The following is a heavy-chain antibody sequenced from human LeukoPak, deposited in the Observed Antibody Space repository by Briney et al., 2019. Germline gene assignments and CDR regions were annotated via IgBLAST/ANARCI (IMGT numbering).Heavy chain of an antibody. CDR2: ISHSGDT. J-gene: IGHJ5*02. Sequence: PSETLSLTCAVYGASFSGYYWSWIRQPPGKGLEWIGEISHSGDTNYNPSLKSRLTISGDTSKNQFSLELSSVTAADTAVYYCAKSSSSWSFRHWFDPWGQGTLVTVSS. V-gene: IGHV4-34*01. D-gene: IGHD2-15*01. CDR3: AKSSSSWSFRHWFDP. CDR1: GASFSGYY.